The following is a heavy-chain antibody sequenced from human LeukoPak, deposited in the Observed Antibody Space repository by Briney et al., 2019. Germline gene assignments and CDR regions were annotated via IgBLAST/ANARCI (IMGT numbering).Heavy chain of an antibody. D-gene: IGHD5-24*01. V-gene: IGHV1-46*01. CDR1: GGTFSSYA. CDR2: INPSGGST. Sequence: ASVKVSCKASGGTFSSYAISWVRQAPGQGLEWMGIINPSGGSTSYAQKFQGRVTMTRDTSTSTVYMELSSLRSEDTAVYYCARGSRRDGYNYNYWGQGTLVTVSS. CDR3: ARGSRRDGYNYNY. J-gene: IGHJ4*02.